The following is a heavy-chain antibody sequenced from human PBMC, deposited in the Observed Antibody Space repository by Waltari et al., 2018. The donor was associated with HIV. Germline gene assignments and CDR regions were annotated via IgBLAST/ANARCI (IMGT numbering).Heavy chain of an antibody. D-gene: IGHD3-10*01. CDR3: ARTMVRGVLYYFDY. V-gene: IGHV1-69*13. Sequence: QVQLVQSGAEVKKPGSSVKVSCKASGGTFSSYALSWVRPAPGQGLEWMGGIIPIFGTANYAQKFQGRVTITADESTSTAYMELSSLRSEDTAVYYCARTMVRGVLYYFDYWGQGTLVTVSS. J-gene: IGHJ4*02. CDR2: IIPIFGTA. CDR1: GGTFSSYA.